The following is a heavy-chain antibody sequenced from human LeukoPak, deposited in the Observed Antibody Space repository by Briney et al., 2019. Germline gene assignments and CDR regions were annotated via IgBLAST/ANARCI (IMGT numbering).Heavy chain of an antibody. CDR2: INPNSGGT. CDR1: GYTFTGYY. J-gene: IGHJ4*02. D-gene: IGHD4-11*01. Sequence: ASVKVSCKSSGYTFTGYYIHWVRQAPGQGLEWMGWINPNSGGTNYAQKFQGRVTMTRDTSISTAYMELSRLTSDDTAVYYCARDAIVRDYSNSDYWGQGTLVTVSS. CDR3: ARDAIVRDYSNSDY. V-gene: IGHV1-2*02.